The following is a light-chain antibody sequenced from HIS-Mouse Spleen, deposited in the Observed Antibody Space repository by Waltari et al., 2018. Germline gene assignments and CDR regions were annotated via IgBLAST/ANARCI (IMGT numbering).Light chain of an antibody. Sequence: SYELTQPPSVSVSPGQTARLTCPGDALPKKSAYWYQQKSGQAPVLVIYEDSKRPSGIPERFSGSSSGTMATLTISGAQVEDEADYYCYSTDSSGNHRVFGGGTKLTVL. CDR1: ALPKKS. J-gene: IGLJ2*01. CDR2: EDS. CDR3: YSTDSSGNHRV. V-gene: IGLV3-10*01.